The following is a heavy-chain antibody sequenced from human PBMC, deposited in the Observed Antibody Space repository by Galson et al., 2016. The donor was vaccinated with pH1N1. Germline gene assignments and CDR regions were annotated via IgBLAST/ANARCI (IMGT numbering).Heavy chain of an antibody. CDR1: GFSLSTSGVG. Sequence: ALVKPTQTLTLTCTFSGFSLSTSGVGVGWIRQPPGKALEWLALIYWNDDKRYSPSLKSRLTITKDTSENQVVLTMTNMDPVDTATYYCAHSLYGDYVGWFDPWGQGTLVTVSS. D-gene: IGHD4-17*01. J-gene: IGHJ5*02. V-gene: IGHV2-5*01. CDR3: AHSLYGDYVGWFDP. CDR2: IYWNDDK.